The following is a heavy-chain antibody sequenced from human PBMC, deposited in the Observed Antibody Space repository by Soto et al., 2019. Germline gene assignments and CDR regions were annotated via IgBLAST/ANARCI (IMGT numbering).Heavy chain of an antibody. D-gene: IGHD3-10*01. Sequence: QVLLVESGGGVVQPGTSLRLSCAASGFTIGSYGMHWVRQAPGKGLEWVAGLWYDGDDKYYGDSVKGRLTISRDNSRNTLYLRMRSLRAEDTAVYYWLRGPYYGLYYFDSWGQGTLATVSS. CDR2: LWYDGDDK. CDR3: LRGPYYGLYYFDS. J-gene: IGHJ4*02. V-gene: IGHV3-33*01. CDR1: GFTIGSYG.